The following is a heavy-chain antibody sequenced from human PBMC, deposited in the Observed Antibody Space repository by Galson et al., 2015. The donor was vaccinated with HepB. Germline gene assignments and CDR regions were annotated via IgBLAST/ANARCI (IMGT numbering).Heavy chain of an antibody. V-gene: IGHV3-11*06. J-gene: IGHJ3*02. CDR3: ARAVDYYGSATHSLEGFDM. D-gene: IGHD3-10*01. Sequence: SLRLSCAASGFTFSDYYMSWIRQTPGKGLEWLSYISSSFSGSSTNYADSVLGRFTISGDNAKTSVFLEMNSLKVEDTAIYYCARAVDYYGSATHSLEGFDMWGHGTRVTVPS. CDR1: GFTFSDYY. CDR2: ISSSFSGSST.